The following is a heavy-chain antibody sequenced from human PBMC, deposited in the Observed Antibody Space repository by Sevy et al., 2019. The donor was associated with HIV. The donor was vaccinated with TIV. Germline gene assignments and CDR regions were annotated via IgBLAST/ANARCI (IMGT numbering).Heavy chain of an antibody. V-gene: IGHV4-4*07. CDR2: IYSSGST. Sequence: SETLSLTCTVSGGSISSYYWSWIRQPAGKGLEWIGRIYSSGSTNYNPSLKSRVTMSVDTSKNQFSLKLSSVTAADTAVYYCARGRYSSGWFDAFDIWDQGTMVTVSS. CDR1: GGSISSYY. CDR3: ARGRYSSGWFDAFDI. J-gene: IGHJ3*02. D-gene: IGHD6-19*01.